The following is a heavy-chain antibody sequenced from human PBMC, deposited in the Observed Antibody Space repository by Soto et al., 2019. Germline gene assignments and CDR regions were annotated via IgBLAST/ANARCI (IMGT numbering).Heavy chain of an antibody. CDR3: ARDLVVTAKCLDP. CDR1: EGTFSSYG. Sequence: QVSLVQSGAEVKKAGSSVKVSCKASEGTFSSYGISWVRQAPGQGLEWMGGIIPIYETVTYAQRFQGRLTISADESTSTAYMELSRLRPDDTAVYYCARDLVVTAKCLDPWGQGTLVTVSS. D-gene: IGHD2-21*02. J-gene: IGHJ5*02. CDR2: IIPIYETV. V-gene: IGHV1-69*01.